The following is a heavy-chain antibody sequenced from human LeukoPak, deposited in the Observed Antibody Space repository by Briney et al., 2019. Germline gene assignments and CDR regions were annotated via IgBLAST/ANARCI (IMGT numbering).Heavy chain of an antibody. J-gene: IGHJ4*02. V-gene: IGHV3-7*01. CDR2: INQDGSEK. Sequence: PGGSLRLSCAASGFTLSTYWMSWVRQAPGKGLEWVANINQDGSEKSYVDSVKGRFTISRDNAKKSLYLQMNSLRAEDTAVYYCARDRVNYFDYWGQGTLVTVSS. D-gene: IGHD3-10*01. CDR1: GFTLSTYW. CDR3: ARDRVNYFDY.